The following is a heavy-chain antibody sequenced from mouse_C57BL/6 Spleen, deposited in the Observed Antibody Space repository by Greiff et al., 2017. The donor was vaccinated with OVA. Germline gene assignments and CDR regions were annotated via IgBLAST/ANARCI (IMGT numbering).Heavy chain of an antibody. D-gene: IGHD2-5*01. CDR2: IHPNSGST. J-gene: IGHJ2*01. V-gene: IGHV1-64*01. Sequence: VQLQQPGAELVKPGASVTLSCKASGYTFTSYWMRWVKQRPGQGLEWIGMIHPNSGSTNYNEKFKSKATLTVDKSSSTAYMQLSSLTSEDSAVYYCARGLYSNYRYFDYWGQGTTLTVSS. CDR3: ARGLYSNYRYFDY. CDR1: GYTFTSYW.